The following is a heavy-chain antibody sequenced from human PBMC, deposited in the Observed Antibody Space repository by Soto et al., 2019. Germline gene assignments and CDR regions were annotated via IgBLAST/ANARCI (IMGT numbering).Heavy chain of an antibody. CDR2: ISYDGSNK. J-gene: IGHJ4*02. V-gene: IGHV3-30-3*01. CDR3: ASSYYGPAMNY. Sequence: QVQLVESGGGVVQPGRSLRLSCAASGFTFSSYAMHWVRQAPGKGLEWVAVISYDGSNKYYADSVKGRFTISRDNSKNTLYLQMNSLRAEDTAVYYCASSYYGPAMNYWGQGTLVTVSS. D-gene: IGHD3-10*01. CDR1: GFTFSSYA.